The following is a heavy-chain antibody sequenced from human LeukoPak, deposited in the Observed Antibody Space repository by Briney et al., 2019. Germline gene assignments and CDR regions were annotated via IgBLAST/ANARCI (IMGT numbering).Heavy chain of an antibody. CDR3: ARSSTGVPNYYFDY. D-gene: IGHD1-1*01. V-gene: IGHV3-33*01. Sequence: GGSLRLSCAASGFTFSSYGMHWVRQAPGKGLEWVAVIWYDGSNKYYADSVKGRFTISRDNSKNTLYLQMNSLRAEDMAVYYCARSSTGVPNYYFDYWGQGTLVTVSS. J-gene: IGHJ4*02. CDR1: GFTFSSYG. CDR2: IWYDGSNK.